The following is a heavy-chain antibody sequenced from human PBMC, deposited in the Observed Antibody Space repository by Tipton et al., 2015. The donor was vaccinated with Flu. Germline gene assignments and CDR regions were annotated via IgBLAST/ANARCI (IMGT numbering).Heavy chain of an antibody. D-gene: IGHD2-8*01. CDR1: GASVSSGTYY. CDR3: ARMRARDCTLGACYLWYFDL. Sequence: VKPSETLSLSCNVAGASVSSGTYYWSWIRQSPGKGLEWIGHFDFSRTTNNNPSLKSRVTISLDTSKNQFSLKLRSVTAADTAVYYCARMRARDCTLGACYLWYFDLWGRGTLVTVSS. V-gene: IGHV4-61*01. J-gene: IGHJ2*01. CDR2: FDFSRTT.